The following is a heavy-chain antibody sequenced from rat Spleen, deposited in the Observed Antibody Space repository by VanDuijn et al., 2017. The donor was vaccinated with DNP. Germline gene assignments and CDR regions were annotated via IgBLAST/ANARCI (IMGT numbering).Heavy chain of an antibody. D-gene: IGHD1-9*01. CDR3: ARADYGYNWYFDF. J-gene: IGHJ1*01. Sequence: EVQLQESGPGLVKPSQSLSLTCSVTGFSITSNYWAWIRKLPGNKMEWIGHISYSGSTSYNPSLKSRISITRDTSKNQFFLQLNSVTTEDTATYYCARADYGYNWYFDFWGPGTMVTVSS. V-gene: IGHV3-1*01. CDR1: GFSITSNY. CDR2: ISYSGST.